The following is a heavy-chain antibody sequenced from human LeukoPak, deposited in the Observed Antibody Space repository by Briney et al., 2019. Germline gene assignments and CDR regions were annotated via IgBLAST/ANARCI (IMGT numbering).Heavy chain of an antibody. CDR1: DGSITNYG. CDR3: ARDRYSGYDGFGAFDI. Sequence: SETLSLTCTVSDGSITNYGWSWVRQPPGKGLEFIGHVHYSGTTNYNPSLRSRVTISIDTSKNRFSLKLSSVTAADTAVYYCARDRYSGYDGFGAFDIWGQGTMVTVSS. CDR2: VHYSGTT. J-gene: IGHJ3*02. V-gene: IGHV4-59*01. D-gene: IGHD5-12*01.